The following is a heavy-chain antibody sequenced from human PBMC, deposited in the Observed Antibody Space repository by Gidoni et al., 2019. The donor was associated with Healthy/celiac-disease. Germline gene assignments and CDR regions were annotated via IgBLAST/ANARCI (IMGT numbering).Heavy chain of an antibody. J-gene: IGHJ3*02. D-gene: IGHD3-10*01. CDR2: IDPSDSYT. V-gene: IGHV5-10-1*01. CDR3: ARRHYYGSGRDAFDI. CDR1: GYSFTSYW. Sequence: VQLVQSGAEVKKPGESLRISCQGSGYSFTSYWISWVRQMPGKGLEWMGRIDPSDSYTNYSQSFQGHVTISADKSISTAYLQWSSLKASDTAMYYCARRHYYGSGRDAFDIWGQGTMVTVSS.